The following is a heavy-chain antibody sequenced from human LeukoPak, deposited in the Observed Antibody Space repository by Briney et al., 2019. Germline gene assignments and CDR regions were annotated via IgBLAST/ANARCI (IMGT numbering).Heavy chain of an antibody. J-gene: IGHJ4*02. Sequence: GASVTVSCTASGGTFSIYAISWVRQAPGQGLEWMGGIIPIFGTANYAQKFQGRVTITADESTSTAYMELSSLRSEDTAVYYCARGSIRTLRSASGSYTFDYWGQGTLVTVSS. V-gene: IGHV1-69*13. D-gene: IGHD1-26*01. CDR1: GGTFSIYA. CDR3: ARGSIRTLRSASGSYTFDY. CDR2: IIPIFGTA.